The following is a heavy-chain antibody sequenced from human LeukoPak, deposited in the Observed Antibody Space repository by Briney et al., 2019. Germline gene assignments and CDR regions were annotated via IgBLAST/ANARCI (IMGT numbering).Heavy chain of an antibody. CDR3: ARHLSWWGRTNWFDP. CDR2: IYYSGST. Sequence: SETLSLTCTVPDGSITSSSYYWGWIRQPPGKGLEWIWSIYYSGSTNYNPSLKSRVTISVDTSKNQFSLKLSSVTAADTAVYYCARHLSWWGRTNWFDPWGQGTLVTVSS. V-gene: IGHV4-39*01. D-gene: IGHD2-8*02. J-gene: IGHJ5*02. CDR1: DGSITSSSYY.